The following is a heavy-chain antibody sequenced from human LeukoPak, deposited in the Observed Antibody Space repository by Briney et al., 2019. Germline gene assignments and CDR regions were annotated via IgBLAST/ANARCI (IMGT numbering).Heavy chain of an antibody. J-gene: IGHJ6*02. V-gene: IGHV1-69*13. CDR2: IIPIFGTA. CDR3: ARMEVAAGFVDV. Sequence: SVKVSCKASGYTFTSYGISWVRQAPGQGLEWMGWIIPIFGTANYAQKFQGRVTITADESTSTAYMELSSLRSEDTAVYYCARMEVAAGFVDVWGQGTTVTVSS. D-gene: IGHD6-13*01. CDR1: GYTFTSYG.